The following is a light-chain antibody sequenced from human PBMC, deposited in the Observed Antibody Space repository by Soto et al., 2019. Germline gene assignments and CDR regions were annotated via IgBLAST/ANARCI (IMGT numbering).Light chain of an antibody. V-gene: IGLV2-14*03. CDR3: SSYTSRSTQV. CDR1: SSDVGGYNY. Sequence: QSVLTQPASVSGSPGQSITISCTGTSSDVGGYNYVSWYQQHPGKAPKLMIYDVSNRPSGVSNRFSGSKSGNTASLTISGLQAEDEGDYYCSSYTSRSTQVFGGGTKVTVL. J-gene: IGLJ2*01. CDR2: DVS.